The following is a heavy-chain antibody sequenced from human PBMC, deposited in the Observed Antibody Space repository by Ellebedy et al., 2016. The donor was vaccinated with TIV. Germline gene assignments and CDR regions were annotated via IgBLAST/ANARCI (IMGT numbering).Heavy chain of an antibody. CDR2: ILYEGSNK. V-gene: IGHV3-30*03. D-gene: IGHD2-15*01. CDR3: ASARGYSDGRCYSADY. CDR1: GLSFSYYG. J-gene: IGHJ4*02. Sequence: GESLKISCAASGLSFSYYGMHWVRQAPGKGLGWVAVILYEGSNKKYADSVKGRFTISRDNSKNTLYLQMNSLRAEDTAVYYCASARGYSDGRCYSADYWGQGTLVTVSS.